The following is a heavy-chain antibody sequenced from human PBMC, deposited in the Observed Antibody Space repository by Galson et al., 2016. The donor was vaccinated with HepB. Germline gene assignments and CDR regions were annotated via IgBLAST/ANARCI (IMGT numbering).Heavy chain of an antibody. CDR2: IYHSGST. Sequence: ETLSLTCAVSSGSISSDNWWTWVRQPPGKGLEWIGEIYHSGSTNYNPSLKSRVTISVDKSKNQFSLKLSSVTAADTAVYYCARAVAVAGLFDYWGQGTLVTVSS. CDR3: ARAVAVAGLFDY. J-gene: IGHJ4*02. CDR1: SGSISSDNW. D-gene: IGHD6-19*01. V-gene: IGHV4-4*02.